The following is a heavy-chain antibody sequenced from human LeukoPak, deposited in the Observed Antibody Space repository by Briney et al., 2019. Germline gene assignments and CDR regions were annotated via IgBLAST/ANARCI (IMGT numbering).Heavy chain of an antibody. D-gene: IGHD6-19*01. CDR2: IGAYNGNT. CDR3: ARLGYSSGSDY. CDR1: GYTFTSYG. Sequence: ASVKVSCKASGYTFTSYGISWVRQAPGQGLEWMGWIGAYNGNTNFAQKFQGRLTMTRDTSISTAYMELRRLRSDDTAVYYCARLGYSSGSDYWGQGTLVTVSS. V-gene: IGHV1-18*01. J-gene: IGHJ4*02.